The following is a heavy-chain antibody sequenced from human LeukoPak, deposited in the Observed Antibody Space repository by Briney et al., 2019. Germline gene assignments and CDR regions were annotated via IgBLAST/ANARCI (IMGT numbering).Heavy chain of an antibody. Sequence: SVKVSCKASGGTFSSYAISWVRQAPGQGLEWMGGIIPIFGTANYAQKFQGRVTITADESTSTAYMELSSLRSEDTAVYYCASPLAARRYYYYYMDVWGKGTTVTVSS. CDR1: GGTFSSYA. CDR3: ASPLAARRYYYYYMDV. J-gene: IGHJ6*03. D-gene: IGHD6-6*01. CDR2: IIPIFGTA. V-gene: IGHV1-69*13.